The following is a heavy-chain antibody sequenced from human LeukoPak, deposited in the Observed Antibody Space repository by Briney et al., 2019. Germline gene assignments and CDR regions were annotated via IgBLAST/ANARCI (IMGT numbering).Heavy chain of an antibody. Sequence: PGGSLRLSCAASGFTFSSYSMNWVRQAPGKGLEWVSTFSGSGGSIYYADSVKGRFTISRDNAKNSLYLQMNSLRDEDTAVYYCARDRGYSNYYDYWGQGTLVTVSS. J-gene: IGHJ4*02. CDR1: GFTFSSYS. D-gene: IGHD4-11*01. CDR2: FSGSGGSI. CDR3: ARDRGYSNYYDY. V-gene: IGHV3-48*02.